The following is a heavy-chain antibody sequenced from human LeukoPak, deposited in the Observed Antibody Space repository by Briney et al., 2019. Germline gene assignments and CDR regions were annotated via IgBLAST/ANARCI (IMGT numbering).Heavy chain of an antibody. CDR3: ARLSEYSYGFYFDY. Sequence: SETLSLTCTVSGGSVSSNSYRWSWIRQPPGKGLEWIGYIRYSGSTNKNPSLKSRVTISVDASKNQFSLNLSSVTAADTALYYCARLSEYSYGFYFDYWGQGTLVTVSS. V-gene: IGHV4-61*01. J-gene: IGHJ4*02. CDR2: IRYSGST. D-gene: IGHD5-18*01. CDR1: GGSVSSNSYR.